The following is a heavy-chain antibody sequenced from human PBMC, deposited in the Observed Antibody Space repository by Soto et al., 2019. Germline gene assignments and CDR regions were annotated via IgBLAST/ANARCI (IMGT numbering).Heavy chain of an antibody. V-gene: IGHV4-31*03. J-gene: IGHJ5*02. CDR3: VRGGIAGNWFDP. CDR2: IFHSGST. CDR1: GGSITSGGFY. Sequence: QVQLQESGPGLVKPSQTLSLTCSVSGGSITSGGFYWSWIRQHPGKGLEWIAYIFHSGSTDYNPSLKRRVFISADTAKNQFSLKLTSVTAADTAVYYCVRGGIAGNWFDPWGQGTLVTVSS. D-gene: IGHD6-13*01.